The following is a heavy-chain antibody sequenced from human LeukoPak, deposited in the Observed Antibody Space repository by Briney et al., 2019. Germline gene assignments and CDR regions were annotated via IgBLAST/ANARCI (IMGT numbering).Heavy chain of an antibody. CDR3: QNEVRLTVAAVVVENYFDF. V-gene: IGHV3-23*01. D-gene: IGHD3-22*01. Sequence: GGSLRLSCVLSGLAFSGVVMSWGPLAPGKGLEWVSGISGCGGHTSYTDSVKGRFTISRDNSKTRVYLQMKSLTTADTAVYYCQNEVRLTVAAVVVENYFDFWGQGTPVIVSA. CDR1: GLAFSGVV. CDR2: ISGCGGHT. J-gene: IGHJ4*02.